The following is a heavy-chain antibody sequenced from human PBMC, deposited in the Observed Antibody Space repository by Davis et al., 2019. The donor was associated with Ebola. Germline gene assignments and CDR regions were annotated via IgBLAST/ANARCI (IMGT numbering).Heavy chain of an antibody. V-gene: IGHV3-64*04. CDR2: ISNDGDST. D-gene: IGHD2-15*01. J-gene: IGHJ4*02. CDR3: ARDYSLVVVGGGY. CDR1: GFTFSDYG. Sequence: GESLKISCSASGFTFSDYGLHWVRQAPGKGLEYGSGISNDGDSTYYADSVKGRFTISRDNSKNTVSLQMNNLSAEDTGLYYCARDYSLVVVGGGYWGQGTQVTVSS.